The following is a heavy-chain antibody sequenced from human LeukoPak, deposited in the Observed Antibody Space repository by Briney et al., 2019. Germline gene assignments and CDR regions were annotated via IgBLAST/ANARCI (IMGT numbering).Heavy chain of an antibody. V-gene: IGHV4-59*01. CDR1: GGPISSYY. D-gene: IGHD6-13*01. Sequence: PSETLSLTCTVSGGPISSYYWSWIRQPPGKGLEWIGYIYYSGTTNYNPSLKSRVTISVDTSKNQFSLKLSSVTAVDTAVYYCARGVYIAAAQYGYWGQGTLVTVSS. J-gene: IGHJ4*02. CDR2: IYYSGTT. CDR3: ARGVYIAAAQYGY.